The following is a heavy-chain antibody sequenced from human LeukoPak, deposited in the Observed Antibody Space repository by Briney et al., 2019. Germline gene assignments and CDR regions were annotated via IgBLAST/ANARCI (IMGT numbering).Heavy chain of an antibody. J-gene: IGHJ6*03. V-gene: IGHV1-8*03. CDR2: MNPNSGHT. CDR1: GYTFSSSD. Sequence: ASVKVSCNASGYTFSSSDINGVRQATGQGLEWMGWMNPNSGHTGYAQKFQGRITFTRNTSISTAYMELSSLRPEDTAVYFCARGVDYALWSDSSYQFYYMDVWGKGATVTVSS. D-gene: IGHD3-3*01. CDR3: ARGVDYALWSDSSYQFYYMDV.